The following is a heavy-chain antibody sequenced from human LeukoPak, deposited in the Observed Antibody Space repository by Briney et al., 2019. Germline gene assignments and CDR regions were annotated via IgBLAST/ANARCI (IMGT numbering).Heavy chain of an antibody. J-gene: IGHJ4*02. V-gene: IGHV4-39*07. D-gene: IGHD3-9*01. Sequence: SETLSLTCTVSGGSISSTSYYWGWIRQPPGKGLDWIGSIYYSGSTNYNPSLKSRVTISVDKSKNQFSLKLSSVTAADTAVYYCARSKDILTGYCFDYWGQGNLVTVSS. CDR2: IYYSGST. CDR3: ARSKDILTGYCFDY. CDR1: GGSISSTSYY.